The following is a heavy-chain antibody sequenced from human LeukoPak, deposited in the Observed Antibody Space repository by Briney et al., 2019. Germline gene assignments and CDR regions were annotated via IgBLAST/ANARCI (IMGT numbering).Heavy chain of an antibody. CDR1: GFTFSSYA. J-gene: IGHJ4*02. D-gene: IGHD6-19*01. CDR3: VKDGPSSGWTYFDY. V-gene: IGHV3-64D*06. CDR2: ISSNGGST. Sequence: PGGSLRLSCSASGFTFSSYAMHWVRQAPGKGLEYVSAISSNGGSTYYADSVKGRFTISRDNSKYTLYLQMSSLRAEDTAVYYCVKDGPSSGWTYFDYWGQGTLVTVSS.